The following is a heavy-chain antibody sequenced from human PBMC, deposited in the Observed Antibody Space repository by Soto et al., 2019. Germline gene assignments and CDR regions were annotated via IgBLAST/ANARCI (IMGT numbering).Heavy chain of an antibody. CDR3: ARVSPRLYSSGGVLDY. CDR2: ISSSGSTI. Sequence: HPGGSLRLSCAASGFTFSSYEMNWVRQAPGKGLEWVSYISSSGSTIYYADSVKGRFTISRDNAKNSLYLQMNSLRAEDTAVYYCARVSPRLYSSGGVLDYWGQGTLVTVSS. D-gene: IGHD6-19*01. CDR1: GFTFSSYE. J-gene: IGHJ4*02. V-gene: IGHV3-48*03.